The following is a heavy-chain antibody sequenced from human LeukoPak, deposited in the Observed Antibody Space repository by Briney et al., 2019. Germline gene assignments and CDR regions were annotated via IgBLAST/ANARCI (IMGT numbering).Heavy chain of an antibody. CDR3: ARPDEQQLVRDAFNI. Sequence: GGSLRLCCAVSGFTFSTYEMNWVRQAPGKGLEWVSYISSGGSSIHYADSVKGRFTISRDNAKNSLYLQMNSLRAEDTAVYYCARPDEQQLVRDAFNIWGQGTMVTVSS. D-gene: IGHD6-13*01. CDR2: ISSGGSSI. CDR1: GFTFSTYE. J-gene: IGHJ3*02. V-gene: IGHV3-48*03.